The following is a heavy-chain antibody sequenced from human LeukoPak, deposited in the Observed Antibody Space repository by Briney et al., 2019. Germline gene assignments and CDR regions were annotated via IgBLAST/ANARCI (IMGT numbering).Heavy chain of an antibody. J-gene: IGHJ6*03. V-gene: IGHV1-18*04. CDR3: ARQGHLVIVPAAIPKGYYMDV. D-gene: IGHD2-2*01. CDR1: GYTFTGYY. CDR2: ISAYNGNT. Sequence: GASVKVSCKASGYTFTGYYMHWVRQAPGQGLEWMGWISAYNGNTNYAQKLQGRVTMTTDTSTSTAYMELRSLRSDDTAVYYCARQGHLVIVPAAIPKGYYMDVWGKGTTVTVSS.